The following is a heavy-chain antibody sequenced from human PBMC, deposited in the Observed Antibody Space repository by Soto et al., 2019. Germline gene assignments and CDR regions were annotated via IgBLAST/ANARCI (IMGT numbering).Heavy chain of an antibody. J-gene: IGHJ6*02. CDR2: IIPIFGTA. CDR1: GGTFSSYA. D-gene: IGHD2-2*02. Sequence: QVQLVQSGAEVKKPGSSVKVSCKASGGTFSSYAISWVRQAPGQGLEWMGGIIPIFGTANYAQKFQGRVTIPADESTSTAYMELSSLRSEDTAVYYCARAHIVVVPAAIRYYYYGMDVWGQGTTVTVSS. CDR3: ARAHIVVVPAAIRYYYYGMDV. V-gene: IGHV1-69*01.